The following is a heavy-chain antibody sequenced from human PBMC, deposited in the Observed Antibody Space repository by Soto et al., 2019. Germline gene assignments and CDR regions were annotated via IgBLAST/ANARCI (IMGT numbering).Heavy chain of an antibody. V-gene: IGHV3-74*01. CDR2: INSDGSST. CDR1: GFTFSSYW. J-gene: IGHJ4*02. D-gene: IGHD3-3*01. Sequence: GGSLRLSCAASGFTFSSYWMHWVRQAPGKGLVWVSRINSDGSSTSYADSVKGRFTISRDNAKNTLYLQMNSLRAEDTAVYYCEGVRRDFWGAYRWGPGGGFDYWGQGTLVTVSS. CDR3: EGVRRDFWGAYRWGPGGGFDY.